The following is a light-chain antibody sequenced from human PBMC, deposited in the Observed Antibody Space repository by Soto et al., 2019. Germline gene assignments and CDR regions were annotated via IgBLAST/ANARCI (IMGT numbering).Light chain of an antibody. V-gene: IGLV1-51*01. CDR3: GSWDNNLRAYV. CDR1: GSNLGRNY. J-gene: IGLJ1*01. CDR2: DNV. Sequence: QTVLTQPPSVSATPGQKVTISCSGSGSNLGRNYVSWYQQLPGTSPRLLIYDNVYRFSGIPDRFSGSKSGTSATLGIAGPQTGYEGDYFCGSWDNNLRAYVFGTGTKGTVL.